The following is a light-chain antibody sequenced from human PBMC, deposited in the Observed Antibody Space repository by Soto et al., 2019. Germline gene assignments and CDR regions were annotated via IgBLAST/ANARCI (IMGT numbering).Light chain of an antibody. Sequence: DIQMTQSPSTLSASVGDRVTITCRASQSVSGWLAWYQQRPGKAPKLLIYKASTLESGVSSRFSGGGSGTEFTFTISTLQPDDFATYYCHQYDSYPLTFGGGTKVDIK. V-gene: IGKV1-5*03. CDR3: HQYDSYPLT. CDR2: KAS. CDR1: QSVSGW. J-gene: IGKJ4*01.